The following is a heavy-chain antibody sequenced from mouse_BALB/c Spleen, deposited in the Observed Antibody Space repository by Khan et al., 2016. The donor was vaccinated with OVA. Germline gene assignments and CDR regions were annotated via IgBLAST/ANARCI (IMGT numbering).Heavy chain of an antibody. CDR1: GYTFINYW. V-gene: IGHV1-7*01. Sequence: VQLQESGAELAKPGASVKMSCKASGYTFINYWILWVKQRPGQGLEWIGYINPSTGYTAYNQNFKDKATLTADKSSSPAYMQLSSLTSEDSAVYYCARRGLRWYFDYWGQGTTLTVSS. J-gene: IGHJ2*01. CDR2: INPSTGYT. D-gene: IGHD1-1*01. CDR3: ARRGLRWYFDY.